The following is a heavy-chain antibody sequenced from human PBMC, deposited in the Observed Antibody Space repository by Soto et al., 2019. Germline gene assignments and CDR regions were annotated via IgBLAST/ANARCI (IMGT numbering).Heavy chain of an antibody. CDR1: VGSVNGYY. CDR3: ATRIRIFDLATPAFDT. J-gene: IGHJ5*01. D-gene: IGHD3-3*01. CDR2: IYHTGGT. Sequence: SETLSFTCAVYVGSVNGYYWNWIRQPPGKGLERIGEIYHTGGTHYNPSLKSRVTMSVHTSKNQFSLRLSSVTAAYAAIYYGATRIRIFDLATPAFDTRAQGTSLPISS. V-gene: IGHV4-34*01.